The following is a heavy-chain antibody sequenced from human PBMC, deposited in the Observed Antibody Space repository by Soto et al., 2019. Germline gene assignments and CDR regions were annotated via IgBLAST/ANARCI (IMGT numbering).Heavy chain of an antibody. D-gene: IGHD2-15*01. CDR2: IIPIFGTA. CDR3: ALIPHCSGGSCYSYYYYGMDV. CDR1: GGTFSSYA. V-gene: IGHV1-69*06. Sequence: SVKVSCKASGGTFSSYAISWVRQTPGQGLEWMGGIIPIFGTANYAQKFQGRVTITADKSTSTAYMELSSLRSEDTAVYYCALIPHCSGGSCYSYYYYGMDVWGQGTTVTAP. J-gene: IGHJ6*02.